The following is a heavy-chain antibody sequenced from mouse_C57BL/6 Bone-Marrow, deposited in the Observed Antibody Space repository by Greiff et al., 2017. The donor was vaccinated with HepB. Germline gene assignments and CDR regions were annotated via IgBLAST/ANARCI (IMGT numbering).Heavy chain of an antibody. CDR1: GFSFTSYG. D-gene: IGHD1-1*01. J-gene: IGHJ4*01. V-gene: IGHV2-5*01. Sequence: VQLQQSGPGLVQPSQCLSITCTVSGFSFTSYGVHWVRQSPGKGLEWLGVIWRGGSTDYNAAFLSRLSITKDNSKSQVFFKMNSLQADDTAIYYCAKCITTVVAYYAMDYWGQGTSVTVSS. CDR3: AKCITTVVAYYAMDY. CDR2: IWRGGST.